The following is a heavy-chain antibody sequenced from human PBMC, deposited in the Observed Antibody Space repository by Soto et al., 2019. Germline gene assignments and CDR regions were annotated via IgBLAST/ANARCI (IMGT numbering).Heavy chain of an antibody. CDR3: AREYYYGMDV. Sequence: QVQLVESGGGLVRPGGSLRLSCADSGFTFSDCYMTWIRQAPGKGLEWVSYITGSSDYTNYADSVKGRFTISRDNVKNSLYLQMNSLRAEDTAVYYCAREYYYGMDVWGQGTAVTVSS. CDR1: GFTFSDCY. CDR2: ITGSSDYT. J-gene: IGHJ6*02. V-gene: IGHV3-11*05.